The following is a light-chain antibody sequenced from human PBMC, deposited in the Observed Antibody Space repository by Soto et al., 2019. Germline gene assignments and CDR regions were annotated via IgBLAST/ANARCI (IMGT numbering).Light chain of an antibody. J-gene: IGKJ5*01. CDR3: MQCTQLPPT. Sequence: DVVMTQTPLSLSVAPGQPASISCKSSQSLLHITGETFLFWYLQKPGQSPQLLIYEVSTRVSGVTDRFSGSVSGTVFPLHITRLETDDVGLYYCMQCTQLPPTFGQGTPLEIK. CDR2: EVS. V-gene: IGKV2-29*03. CDR1: QSLLHITGETF.